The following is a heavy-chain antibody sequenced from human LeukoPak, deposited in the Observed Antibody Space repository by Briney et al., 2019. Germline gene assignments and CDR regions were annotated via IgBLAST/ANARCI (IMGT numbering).Heavy chain of an antibody. CDR3: ARYYGSVPNWFDP. J-gene: IGHJ5*02. Sequence: SETLSLTCAVYGGSFSGYYWSWIRQPPGKGLEWIGEINHSGSTNYNPSLKSRVTISVDTSKNQFSLKLSSVTAADTAVYYCARYYGSVPNWFDPWGQGTLVTVSS. V-gene: IGHV4-34*01. D-gene: IGHD3-10*01. CDR2: INHSGST. CDR1: GGSFSGYY.